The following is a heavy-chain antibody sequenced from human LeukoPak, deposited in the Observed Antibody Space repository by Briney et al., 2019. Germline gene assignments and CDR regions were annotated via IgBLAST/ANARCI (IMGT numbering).Heavy chain of an antibody. Sequence: GGSLRLSCAASGFTFSDYSMAWVRQAPGKGLEWISYLSSSGDSASYADSVKGRVTTTRDNAKNSLYLQMNSLRAEDTAVYYCARGMTHDFWGQGTLVTVSS. CDR3: ARGMTHDF. CDR2: LSSSGDSA. D-gene: IGHD3/OR15-3a*01. J-gene: IGHJ4*02. V-gene: IGHV3-11*06. CDR1: GFTFSDYS.